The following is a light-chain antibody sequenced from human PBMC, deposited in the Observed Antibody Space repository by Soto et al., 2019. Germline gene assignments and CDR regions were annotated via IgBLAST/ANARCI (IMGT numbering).Light chain of an antibody. CDR3: SSYTSGNTVV. Sequence: QSALTQPASVSGSPGQSITISCTGTSSDVGAYNYVSWYQQHPGKAPKLMIYDVNNRPSGVSNRFSGSKSGNTASLTISGLQAEDEADYYCSSYTSGNTVVFGGGTKLTV. J-gene: IGLJ2*01. V-gene: IGLV2-14*01. CDR2: DVN. CDR1: SSDVGAYNY.